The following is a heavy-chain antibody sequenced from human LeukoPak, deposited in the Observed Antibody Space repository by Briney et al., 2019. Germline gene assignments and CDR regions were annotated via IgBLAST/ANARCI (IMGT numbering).Heavy chain of an antibody. CDR1: GFTFSSYA. D-gene: IGHD3-3*01. J-gene: IGHJ4*02. V-gene: IGHV3-30*01. Sequence: GGSLRLSCAASGFTFSSYAMHWVRQAPGKGLEWVAVISYDGSNKYYADSVKGRFTISRDNSKNTLYLQMNSLRAEDTAVYYCAREERTFGVVIDYWGQGTLVTVSS. CDR2: ISYDGSNK. CDR3: AREERTFGVVIDY.